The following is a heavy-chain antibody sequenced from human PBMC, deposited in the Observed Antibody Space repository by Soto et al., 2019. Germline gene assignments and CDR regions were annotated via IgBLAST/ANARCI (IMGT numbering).Heavy chain of an antibody. Sequence: GGSLRLSCVASGFTLSSTGMHWVRQAPGKGLEWVAMISYDGSNTFYADSVKGRFTISRDNSWNTLYLQMDSLRPEDTSVYYCAKDWGSSGWFNWFDPWGQGTLVTVPQ. CDR2: ISYDGSNT. CDR3: AKDWGSSGWFNWFDP. V-gene: IGHV3-30*18. D-gene: IGHD6-19*01. J-gene: IGHJ5*02. CDR1: GFTLSSTG.